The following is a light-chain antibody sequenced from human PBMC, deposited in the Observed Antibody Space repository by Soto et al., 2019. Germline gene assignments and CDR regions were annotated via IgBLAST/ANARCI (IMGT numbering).Light chain of an antibody. Sequence: AIQMTQSPSSLSASVGDRVTITCRSSQGIRDDLGWYQQKPGKAPKLLIYASSNLQSGVPSRFSGSGSGTDFTLTISSLQPEDFATYYCLQDYNYPLTFGGGTKVEIK. CDR3: LQDYNYPLT. J-gene: IGKJ4*01. V-gene: IGKV1-6*01. CDR2: ASS. CDR1: QGIRDD.